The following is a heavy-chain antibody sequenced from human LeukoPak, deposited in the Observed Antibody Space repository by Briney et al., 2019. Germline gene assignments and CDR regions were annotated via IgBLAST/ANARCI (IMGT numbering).Heavy chain of an antibody. V-gene: IGHV3-48*04. J-gene: IGHJ3*02. CDR1: GFTFRSYS. CDR2: INGGGRSI. CDR3: AREPVEGVNDAFDI. D-gene: IGHD3-16*01. Sequence: GGSLRLSCAASGFTFRSYSMNWVRQAPGKGLEWVSYINGGGRSIFYGDSVKGRFTISRDNAKNSLYLQMNSLRAEDTAVYYCAREPVEGVNDAFDIWGQGTMVTVSS.